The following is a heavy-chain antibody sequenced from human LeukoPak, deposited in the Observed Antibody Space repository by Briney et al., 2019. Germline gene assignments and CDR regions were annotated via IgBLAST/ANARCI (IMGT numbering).Heavy chain of an antibody. CDR2: IKEDGSDK. J-gene: IGHJ4*02. D-gene: IGHD1-26*01. V-gene: IGHV3-7*03. CDR1: EFTFSKYW. CDR3: VPHLSSGGYSVSHN. Sequence: GGSLRLSCAASEFTFSKYWMSWVRQAPGKGLEWVANIKEDGSDKYYVDSVKGRFIISRDNTKNSLYLQMNSLRIEDTAVYYCVPHLSSGGYSVSHNWGQGTGVTVSS.